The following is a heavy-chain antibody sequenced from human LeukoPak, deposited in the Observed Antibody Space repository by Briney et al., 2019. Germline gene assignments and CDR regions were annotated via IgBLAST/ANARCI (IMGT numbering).Heavy chain of an antibody. CDR1: GYTFTSYG. Sequence: RASVKVSCKASGYTFTSYGISWVRQAPGQGPEWMGWISGYNGNMKYVQKFQGRVTMTTDTSTSTAYMELRSLTSDDTAIYYCARDDYRDYGGPFYYWGQGSLVTVSS. CDR3: ARDDYRDYGGPFYY. V-gene: IGHV1-18*01. D-gene: IGHD4-17*01. J-gene: IGHJ4*02. CDR2: ISGYNGNM.